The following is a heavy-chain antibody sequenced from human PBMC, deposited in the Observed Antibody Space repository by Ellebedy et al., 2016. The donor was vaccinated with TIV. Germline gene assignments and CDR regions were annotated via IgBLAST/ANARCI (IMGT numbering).Heavy chain of an antibody. Sequence: GGSLRLSCAASGFTFSNFGMHWVRQSPGKGLEWVAVMGFGTANIYYAAAVKGRFTISRDNSENTLYLQMNSLRPEDTAVYYCASLRGYNYGINPSGAFDIWGLGTMVAVSS. J-gene: IGHJ3*02. CDR3: ASLRGYNYGINPSGAFDI. CDR2: MGFGTANI. V-gene: IGHV3-33*01. D-gene: IGHD5-18*01. CDR1: GFTFSNFG.